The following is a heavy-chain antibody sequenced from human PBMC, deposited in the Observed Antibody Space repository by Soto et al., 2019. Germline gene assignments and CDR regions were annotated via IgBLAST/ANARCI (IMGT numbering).Heavy chain of an antibody. Sequence: ESGPTQVKPRQTLTLTCTFSGFSLTTSGVGVGWIRQSPGKAPEWLALIYWDDAKRYSPSLNSRLTITKDTSKNQVVLTMADLDPADTATYYCAHRVLRTVFGLVTTTAIYFDFWGQGTPVAVSS. J-gene: IGHJ4*02. D-gene: IGHD3-3*01. V-gene: IGHV2-5*02. CDR2: IYWDDAK. CDR1: GFSLTTSGVG. CDR3: AHRVLRTVFGLVTTTAIYFDF.